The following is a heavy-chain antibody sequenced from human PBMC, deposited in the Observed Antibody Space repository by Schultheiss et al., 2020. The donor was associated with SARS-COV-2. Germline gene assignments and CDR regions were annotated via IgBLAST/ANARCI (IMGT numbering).Heavy chain of an antibody. CDR3: ARFTVTIFGVVIKGYDY. D-gene: IGHD3-3*01. J-gene: IGHJ4*02. Sequence: GGSLRLSCAASGFTFSNSDMNWVRQAPGKGLEWVSGVSWNGSRTHYADSVKGRFTISRDNAKNSLYLQMNSLRAEDTAVYYCARFTVTIFGVVIKGYDYWGQGTLVTVSS. V-gene: IGHV3-19*01. CDR1: GFTFSNSD. CDR2: VSWNGSRT.